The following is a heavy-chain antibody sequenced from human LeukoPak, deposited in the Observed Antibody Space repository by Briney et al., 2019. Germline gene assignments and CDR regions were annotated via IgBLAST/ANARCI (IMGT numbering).Heavy chain of an antibody. Sequence: SETLSLTCTVSGYSISSGYYWGWIRQPPGKGLEWIGSIYHSGSTYYNPSLKSRVTISVDTSKNQFSLKLSSVTAADTAVYYCARSTLATTGTYWGQGTLVTVSS. J-gene: IGHJ4*02. CDR2: IYHSGST. V-gene: IGHV4-38-2*02. CDR1: GYSISSGYY. CDR3: ARSTLATTGTY. D-gene: IGHD2-8*02.